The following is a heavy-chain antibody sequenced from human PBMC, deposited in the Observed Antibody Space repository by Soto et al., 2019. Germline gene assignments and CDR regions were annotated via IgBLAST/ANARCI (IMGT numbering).Heavy chain of an antibody. V-gene: IGHV1-2*02. J-gene: IGHJ6*02. CDR1: GYTFTGYY. Sequence: ASVKVSCKASGYTFTGYYMHWVRQAPGQGLEWMGWINPNSGGTNYAQKFQGRVTMTRDTSISTAYMELSRLRSDDTAVYYCARDIWYRSSWPYYYYGMDVWGQGTTVTVSS. CDR3: ARDIWYRSSWPYYYYGMDV. D-gene: IGHD6-13*01. CDR2: INPNSGGT.